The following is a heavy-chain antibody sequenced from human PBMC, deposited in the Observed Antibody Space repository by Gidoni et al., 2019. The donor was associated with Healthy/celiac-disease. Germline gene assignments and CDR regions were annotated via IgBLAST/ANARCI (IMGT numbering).Heavy chain of an antibody. J-gene: IGHJ4*02. Sequence: QVQLVQSGAAVKKPGASVKVSCKASGYTFTSSGISWVRQAPGQGLELMGWVSAYNGNTNYAQKLQGRVTMTTDTSTSTAYMELRSLRSDDPAVYYCARGALFDYVWGSYHMYYFDYWGQGTLVTVSS. V-gene: IGHV1-18*01. CDR3: ARGALFDYVWGSYHMYYFDY. CDR1: GYTFTSSG. CDR2: VSAYNGNT. D-gene: IGHD3-16*02.